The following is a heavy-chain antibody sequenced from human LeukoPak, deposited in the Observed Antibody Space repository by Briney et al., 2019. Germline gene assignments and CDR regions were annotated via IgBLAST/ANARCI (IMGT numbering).Heavy chain of an antibody. V-gene: IGHV3-23*01. CDR1: GFTFSSYG. D-gene: IGHD6-19*01. Sequence: GGSLRLSCAASGFTFSSYGMHWVRQAPGKGLEWVSAISGCGGSTYYAGSVKGRFTISRDNSKNTLYLQMNSLRAEDTAVYYCAKDPSSGWSDYWGQGTLVTVSS. J-gene: IGHJ4*02. CDR3: AKDPSSGWSDY. CDR2: ISGCGGST.